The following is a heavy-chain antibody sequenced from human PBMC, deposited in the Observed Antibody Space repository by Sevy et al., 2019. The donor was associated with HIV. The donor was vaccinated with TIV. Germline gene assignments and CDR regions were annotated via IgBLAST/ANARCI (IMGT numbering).Heavy chain of an antibody. Sequence: GGSLRPPCAASGFTLSSYAMSWVRQAPGKGLEWVSAISGRGGSTYYSDSVKGRFTISRDNSKNTLYLQMNSLRAEDTAVYYSAKVGEAVAGPSDYWGQGTLVTVSS. CDR3: AKVGEAVAGPSDY. V-gene: IGHV3-23*01. D-gene: IGHD6-19*01. CDR1: GFTLSSYA. J-gene: IGHJ4*02. CDR2: ISGRGGST.